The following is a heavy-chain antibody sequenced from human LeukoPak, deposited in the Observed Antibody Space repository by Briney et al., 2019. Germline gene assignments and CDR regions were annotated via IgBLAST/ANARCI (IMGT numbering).Heavy chain of an antibody. J-gene: IGHJ4*02. V-gene: IGHV4-59*01. D-gene: IGHD3-22*01. CDR3: ARVDSSGYYFPFDY. Sequence: SETLSPTCTVSGGSISSYYWSWIRQPPGKGLEWIGYIYYSGSTNYNPSLKSRVTISVDTSKNQFSLKLSSVTAADTAVYYCARVDSSGYYFPFDYWGQGTLVTVSS. CDR1: GGSISSYY. CDR2: IYYSGST.